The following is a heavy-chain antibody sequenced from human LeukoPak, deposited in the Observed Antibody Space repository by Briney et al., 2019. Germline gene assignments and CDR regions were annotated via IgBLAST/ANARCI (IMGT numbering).Heavy chain of an antibody. CDR2: ISAYNGNT. CDR1: GYTFTSYG. D-gene: IGHD4-17*01. CDR3: ARDYGDYMCWFDP. Sequence: ASVKVSCKASGYTFTSYGISWMRQAPGQGLEWMGWISAYNGNTNYAQKFQGRVTMTRDTSISTAYMELSRLRSDDTAVYYCARDYGDYMCWFDPWGQGTLVTVSS. J-gene: IGHJ5*02. V-gene: IGHV1-18*01.